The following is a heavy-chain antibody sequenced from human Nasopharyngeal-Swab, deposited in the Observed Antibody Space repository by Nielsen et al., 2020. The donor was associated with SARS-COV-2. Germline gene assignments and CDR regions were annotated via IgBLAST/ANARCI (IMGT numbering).Heavy chain of an antibody. CDR3: ARERGRGGIWNYYYYYMDV. CDR2: IYYSGST. J-gene: IGHJ6*03. Sequence: WIRQPPGKGLEWIGSIYYSGSTYYNPSLKSRVTISVDTSKNQFSLKLSSVTAADTGVYYCARERGRGGIWNYYYYYMDVWGKGTTVTVSS. V-gene: IGHV4-39*07. D-gene: IGHD3-10*01.